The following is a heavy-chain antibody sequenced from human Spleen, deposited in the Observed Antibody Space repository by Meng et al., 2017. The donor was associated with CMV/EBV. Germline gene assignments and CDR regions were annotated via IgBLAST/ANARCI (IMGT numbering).Heavy chain of an antibody. CDR3: ARSWDGMDV. V-gene: IGHV3-74*01. CDR2: IKGDGSYT. Sequence: GESLKISCAASGFTFSTDWMHWVRQAPGKGLVWVSRIKGDGSYTNYADSVKGRFTISRDNAKNSLYLQMNSLKAEDTAVYYCARSWDGMDVWGQGTTVTVSS. D-gene: IGHD3-16*01. CDR1: GFTFSTDW. J-gene: IGHJ6*02.